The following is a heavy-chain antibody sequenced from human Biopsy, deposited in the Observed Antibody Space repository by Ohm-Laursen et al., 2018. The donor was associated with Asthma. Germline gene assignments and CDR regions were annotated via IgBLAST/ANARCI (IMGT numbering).Heavy chain of an antibody. V-gene: IGHV3-30*03. D-gene: IGHD2-15*01. CDR3: ARVDGVVEAATRLGGMDV. J-gene: IGHJ6*02. CDR2: ISFDGSNK. Sequence: SLRLSCAASGFTFSSFGMHWVRQTPAKGLEWVAVISFDGSNKYYADSVKGRLTISRDNSKNTLYLQMTSLSAEDSAVYYCARVDGVVEAATRLGGMDVWGQGTTVTASS. CDR1: GFTFSSFG.